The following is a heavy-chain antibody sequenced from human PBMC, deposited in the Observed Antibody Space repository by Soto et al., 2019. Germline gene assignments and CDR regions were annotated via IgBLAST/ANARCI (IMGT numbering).Heavy chain of an antibody. D-gene: IGHD3-10*01. CDR1: GFIFSNYA. Sequence: QVQLVESGGGVVQPGRSLRLSCAASGFIFSNYAMHWVRQAPGQGLEWVALIWSDGSYENYAESVKGRFTISRDNSKNTLYVQMNSLRVEDTAVYFCARGTGPGSFLIDYCGQGTEVTVSS. CDR3: ARGTGPGSFLIDY. J-gene: IGHJ4*02. V-gene: IGHV3-33*01. CDR2: IWSDGSYE.